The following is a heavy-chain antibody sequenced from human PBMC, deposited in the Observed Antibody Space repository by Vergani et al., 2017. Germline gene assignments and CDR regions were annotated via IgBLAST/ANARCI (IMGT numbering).Heavy chain of an antibody. CDR3: ARDHRDYNNYPGTFDI. CDR1: GFSFSDHY. CDR2: ISNSGNTI. J-gene: IGHJ3*02. D-gene: IGHD5-24*01. Sequence: QVQLVESGGGLVKPGGSLRLSCVASGFSFSDHYMTWIRQAPGKGLEWVSYISNSGNTIEYADSVKGRFSRDNAKSSLFLQMDSLRAEDTAVYYCARDHRDYNNYPGTFDIWGQGSMVTVSS. V-gene: IGHV3-11*01.